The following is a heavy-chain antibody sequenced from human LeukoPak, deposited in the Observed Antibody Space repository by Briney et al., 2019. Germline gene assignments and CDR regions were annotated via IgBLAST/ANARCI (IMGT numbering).Heavy chain of an antibody. CDR1: RGTLSSNP. J-gene: IGHJ6*03. CDR3: ARETIDYYMDV. D-gene: IGHD4/OR15-4a*01. Sequence: SVKVSCKASRGTLSSNPISWVRQAPGQGFEWMGGIIPIMRTVDYAQRFQGRISITTDESTSTVYMELSSLRSEDTAVYYCARETIDYYMDVWGKGTTVTVSS. CDR2: IIPIMRTV. V-gene: IGHV1-69*05.